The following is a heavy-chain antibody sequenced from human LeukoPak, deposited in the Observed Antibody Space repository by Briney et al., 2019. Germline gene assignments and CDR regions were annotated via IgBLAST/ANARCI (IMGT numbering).Heavy chain of an antibody. CDR3: ASLPLGYSGSGGGY. CDR1: GFTFSSYS. V-gene: IGHV3-21*01. Sequence: PGGSLRLSCAASGFTFSSYSMNWVRQAPGKGLEWVSSISSSSSYIYYADSVKGRFTISRDNAKNSLYLQMNSLRAEDTAVYYCASLPLGYSGSGGGYWGQGTLVTVSS. CDR2: ISSSSSYI. D-gene: IGHD5-12*01. J-gene: IGHJ4*02.